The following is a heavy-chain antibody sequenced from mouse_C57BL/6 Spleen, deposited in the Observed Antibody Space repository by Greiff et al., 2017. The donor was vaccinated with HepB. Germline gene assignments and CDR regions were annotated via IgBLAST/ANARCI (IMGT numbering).Heavy chain of an antibody. J-gene: IGHJ4*01. D-gene: IGHD2-4*01. CDR1: GFTFTDYY. V-gene: IGHV7-3*01. CDR2: IRNKANGYTT. CDR3: ARYRGYDYDEFAMDY. Sequence: EVQGVESGGGLVQPGGSLSLSCAASGFTFTDYYMSWVRQPPGKALEWLGFIRNKANGYTTEYSASVKGRFTISRDNSQSILYLQMNALRAEDSATYYCARYRGYDYDEFAMDYWGQGTSVTVSS.